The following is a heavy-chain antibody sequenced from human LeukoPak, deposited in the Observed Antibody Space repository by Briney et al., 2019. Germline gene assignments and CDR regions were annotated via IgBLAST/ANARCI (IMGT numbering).Heavy chain of an antibody. Sequence: PGGSLRLSCTVSGLIFTKAWKSWVRKAPGTGKDWVGRIKSKINGGAIDYAAPVKGRFTISRDDSENTLYLQMDSLKTEDTAVYYCTTGPGYWSGDTCGFWGQGTLVTVSS. V-gene: IGHV3-15*01. CDR2: IKSKINGGAI. J-gene: IGHJ4*01. CDR3: TTGPGYWSGDTCGF. D-gene: IGHD2-15*01. CDR1: GLIFTKAW.